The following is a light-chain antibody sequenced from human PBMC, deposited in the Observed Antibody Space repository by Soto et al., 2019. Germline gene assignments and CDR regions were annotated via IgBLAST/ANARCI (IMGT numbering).Light chain of an antibody. Sequence: ALTQPASVSGSPGQSITISCTGTSRDVGSYNLVSWYQHHPGKAPKLMIYEVSERPSGVSNRFSGSKSGNTASLRISGLQADDEADYYCCSYAGSSTSGVVFGGGTQLTVL. J-gene: IGLJ2*01. CDR2: EVS. CDR1: SRDVGSYNL. CDR3: CSYAGSSTSGVV. V-gene: IGLV2-23*02.